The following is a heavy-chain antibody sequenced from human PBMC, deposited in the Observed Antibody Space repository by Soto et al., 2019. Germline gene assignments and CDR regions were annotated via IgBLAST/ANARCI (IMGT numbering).Heavy chain of an antibody. CDR3: AAGTGRTDFEY. J-gene: IGHJ4*02. CDR1: GFAFSNAW. CDR2: IISKTDGGTK. V-gene: IGHV3-15*01. D-gene: IGHD2-2*01. Sequence: PGVSLRLTCAVSGFAFSNAWMNWVRQAPGKGLEWVGRIISKTDGGTKDYTAPVKDRFIMSRDGSKNTLYLQMNSLKTEDTAVYYCAAGTGRTDFEYWGQGTLVTVSS.